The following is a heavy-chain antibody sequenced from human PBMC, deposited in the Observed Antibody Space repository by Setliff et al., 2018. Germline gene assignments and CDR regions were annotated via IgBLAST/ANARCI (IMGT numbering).Heavy chain of an antibody. CDR3: ANTLWGMNHFDR. V-gene: IGHV1-3*01. Sequence: ASVKVSCRTSGYTFSSYAMQWVRQAPGQGLEWMGWINAANGDTYYSEKFRGRVTISRDTSASTAYLEVSSLTSEDTAVYYCANTLWGMNHFDRWGQGTLVTVSS. J-gene: IGHJ4*02. CDR2: INAANGDT. CDR1: GYTFSSYA. D-gene: IGHD7-27*01.